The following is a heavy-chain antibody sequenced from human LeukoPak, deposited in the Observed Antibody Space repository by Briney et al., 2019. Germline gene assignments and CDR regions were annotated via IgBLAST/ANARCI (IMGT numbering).Heavy chain of an antibody. CDR1: GGSTSSYY. CDR2: IYDSRST. J-gene: IGHJ3*02. CDR3: ARRNVLTEGEAFDT. D-gene: IGHD3-9*01. Sequence: SETLSLTCTVSGGSTSSYYWTWIRQPPGEGLEWIGYIYDSRSTNYNPSLNSRVTISADASKNQFSLKLNSVTAAVTAVYYCARRNVLTEGEAFDTWGQGTMVTVSS. V-gene: IGHV4-59*08.